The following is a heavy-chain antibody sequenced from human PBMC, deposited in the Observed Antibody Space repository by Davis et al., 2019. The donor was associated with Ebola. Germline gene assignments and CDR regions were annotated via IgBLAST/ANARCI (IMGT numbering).Heavy chain of an antibody. V-gene: IGHV4-59*01. J-gene: IGHJ5*02. CDR3: AREGYCSSTSCYIFQRWFDP. D-gene: IGHD2-2*02. Sequence: SETLSLTCTVSGGSISSYYWSWIRQPPGKGLEWIGYIYYSGSTNYNPSLKSRVTISVDTSKNQFSLKLSSVTAADTAVYYCAREGYCSSTSCYIFQRWFDPWGQGTLVTVSS. CDR1: GGSISSYY. CDR2: IYYSGST.